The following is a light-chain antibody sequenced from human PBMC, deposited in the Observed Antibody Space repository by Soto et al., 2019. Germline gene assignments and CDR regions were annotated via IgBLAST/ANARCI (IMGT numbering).Light chain of an antibody. CDR3: QQYDYLPQWT. CDR1: QSVGTY. V-gene: IGKV3-15*01. CDR2: GAS. J-gene: IGKJ1*01. Sequence: EIVMTQSPATLSVSPGERATLSCKASQSVGTYLAWYQQKPGQAPRLLIYGASTMATGVPARFSGGGSGTEITLTISSLQSEDFAIYHCQQYDYLPQWTSCQGTTVEIK.